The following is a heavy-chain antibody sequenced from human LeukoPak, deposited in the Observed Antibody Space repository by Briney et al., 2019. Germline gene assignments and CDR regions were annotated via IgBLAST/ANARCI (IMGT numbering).Heavy chain of an antibody. CDR2: ISGRGGRT. V-gene: IGHV3-23*01. Sequence: GGSLRLSCAASGFTFSTYAMSWVGQAPGKGLEWVSAISGRGGRTYDEDSVKGGFTISRDNSKNTLYLHMNSLRAEDTAVYYCAKDWSEITLYYFDYWGQGTLVTVSS. D-gene: IGHD1-20*01. CDR3: AKDWSEITLYYFDY. CDR1: GFTFSTYA. J-gene: IGHJ4*02.